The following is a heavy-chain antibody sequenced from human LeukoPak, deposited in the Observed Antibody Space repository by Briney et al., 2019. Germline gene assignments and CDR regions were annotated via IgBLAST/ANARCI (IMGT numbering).Heavy chain of an antibody. D-gene: IGHD2-2*01. J-gene: IGHJ4*02. CDR3: ARVSVVPAAMVARYYFDY. CDR1: GFTFSDYY. Sequence: GGSLRLSCAASGFTFSDYYMSWNRQAPGKGLEWVSYISSSGSTIYYADSVKGRFTISRDNAKNSLYLQMNSLRAEDTAVYYCARVSVVPAAMVARYYFDYWGQGTLVTVSS. CDR2: ISSSGSTI. V-gene: IGHV3-11*01.